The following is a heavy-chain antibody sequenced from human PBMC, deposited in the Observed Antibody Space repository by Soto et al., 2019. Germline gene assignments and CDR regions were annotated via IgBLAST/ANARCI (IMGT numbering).Heavy chain of an antibody. Sequence: PSETLSLTCTVSGGAISGYYWTWVRQPAGKGLEWIGRIYSSGGTKYNPSLKSRVDMSLDMSKNQFSLRLGSVTAADTAVYYCARGQRFSDSFDPWGQGTLVTVSS. D-gene: IGHD3-3*01. V-gene: IGHV4-4*07. CDR1: GGAISGYY. CDR2: IYSSGGT. J-gene: IGHJ5*02. CDR3: ARGQRFSDSFDP.